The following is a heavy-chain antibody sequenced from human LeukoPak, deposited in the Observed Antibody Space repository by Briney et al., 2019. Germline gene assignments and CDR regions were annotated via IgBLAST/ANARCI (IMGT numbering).Heavy chain of an antibody. V-gene: IGHV3-53*01. CDR3: AKGITVMMVAPGY. D-gene: IGHD3-22*01. CDR1: GFTVSSNY. Sequence: GGPLRLSCAASGFTVSSNYMTWVRQAPGKGLEWVSVIYSNNTTFYADSVKGRFTISRDKSKNTLYLQMNSLRAKDTAVYYCAKGITVMMVAPGYWGQGTLVTVSS. CDR2: IYSNNTT. J-gene: IGHJ4*02.